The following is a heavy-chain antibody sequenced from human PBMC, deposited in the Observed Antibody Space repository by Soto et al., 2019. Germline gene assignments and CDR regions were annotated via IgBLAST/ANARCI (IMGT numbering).Heavy chain of an antibody. D-gene: IGHD1-1*01. CDR2: IIPFFGTT. J-gene: IGHJ5*02. CDR1: RGTFSSYG. CDR3: ARAAQTRYDWYDVGNWFER. V-gene: IGHV1-69*13. Sequence: SVKVSCKASRGTFSSYGVTWVRQAPGHGLEWMGGIIPFFGTTNYAQKFQGRLTITADESTSTAYMELNRLIPADTAVYFCARAAQTRYDWYDVGNWFERWGQKSLFNGSS.